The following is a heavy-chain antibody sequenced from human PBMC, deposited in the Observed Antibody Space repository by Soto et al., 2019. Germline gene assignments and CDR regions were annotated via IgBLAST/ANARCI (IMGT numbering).Heavy chain of an antibody. V-gene: IGHV1-18*01. Sequence: QVQLVQSGGEVKKPGASVKVSCKASGYTFTSYGISWVRQAPGQGLEWMGWINAYNGNTTYAQKVQGRVTMTTDTATSTAYMELRGLRADGTAVYYWARDVGYGLIDGWGQGTLVTVSS. CDR2: INAYNGNT. CDR1: GYTFTSYG. D-gene: IGHD5-18*01. CDR3: ARDVGYGLIDG. J-gene: IGHJ4*02.